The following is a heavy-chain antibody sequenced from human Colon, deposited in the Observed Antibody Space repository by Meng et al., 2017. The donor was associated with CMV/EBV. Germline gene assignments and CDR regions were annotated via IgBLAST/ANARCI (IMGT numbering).Heavy chain of an antibody. CDR1: GGSVSSGIHY. Sequence: SETLSLTCNVSGGSVSSGIHYWNWIRQAPGKGLEWIGYNYDSGSTKYNPSLKSRVTISVDRSKNQFSLRLRSVTAADTAVYYCAKSSRFSHYYGMDVWGQGTTVTVSS. V-gene: IGHV4-61*01. CDR3: AKSSRFSHYYGMDV. D-gene: IGHD3-3*01. J-gene: IGHJ6*02. CDR2: NYDSGST.